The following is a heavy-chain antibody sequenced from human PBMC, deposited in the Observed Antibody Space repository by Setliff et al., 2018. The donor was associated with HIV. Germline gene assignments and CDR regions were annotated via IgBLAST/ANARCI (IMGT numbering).Heavy chain of an antibody. V-gene: IGHV3-11*06. J-gene: IGHJ4*02. CDR2: ISSSSSYT. CDR3: AREATPRHSSGWVYFDY. CDR1: GFTFSDYY. D-gene: IGHD6-19*01. Sequence: PGGSLRLSCAASGFTFSDYYMSWIRQAPGKGLEWVSYISSSSSYTNYADSVKGRFTMSRDNAKDSVYLQMNTLRVEDTAVYYCAREATPRHSSGWVYFDYWGQGMMVTRLL.